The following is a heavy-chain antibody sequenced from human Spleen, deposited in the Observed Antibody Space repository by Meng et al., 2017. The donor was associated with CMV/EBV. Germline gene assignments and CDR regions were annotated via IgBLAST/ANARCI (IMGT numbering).Heavy chain of an antibody. CDR3: ARHRGNYYQSFLH. J-gene: IGHJ1*01. Sequence: QVQLQESGPGLVKPSETLSLICAVSGDSISSNSYYWGWIRQPPGKGLEWIASIDYSGITFQNPSLKSRLTTSVDTSKNQFSLQLRFVTAADTAVYYCARHRGNYYQSFLHWGQGTLVTVSS. V-gene: IGHV4-39*01. CDR2: IDYSGIT. CDR1: GDSISSNSYY. D-gene: IGHD1-26*01.